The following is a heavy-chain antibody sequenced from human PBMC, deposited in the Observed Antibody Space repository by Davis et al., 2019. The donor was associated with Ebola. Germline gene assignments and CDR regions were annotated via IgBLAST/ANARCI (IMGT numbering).Heavy chain of an antibody. Sequence: SVKVSCKASGGTFSSYAISWVRQAPGQGLEWMGRIIHILGIANYAQKFQGRVTITADKSTSTAYMGLRSLRSEDTAVYYCARANYYDSSGYYDYYYGMDVWGQGTTVTVSS. CDR3: ARANYYDSSGYYDYYYGMDV. V-gene: IGHV1-69*04. CDR1: GGTFSSYA. J-gene: IGHJ6*02. CDR2: IIHILGIA. D-gene: IGHD3-22*01.